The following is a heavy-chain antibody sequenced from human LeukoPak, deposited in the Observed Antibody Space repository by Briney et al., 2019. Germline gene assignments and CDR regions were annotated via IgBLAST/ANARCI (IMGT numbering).Heavy chain of an antibody. CDR2: ISPDGSTT. D-gene: IGHD6-13*01. Sequence: GGSLRLSCAASGFTFSSYWMHWVRHAPGKGLVWVSRISPDGSTTNYADSVKGRFTISRDNAKNTLYLQMNNLRAEDTAVYYCVSSWSHFDYWGQGTLVTVSS. V-gene: IGHV3-74*01. CDR3: VSSWSHFDY. J-gene: IGHJ4*02. CDR1: GFTFSSYW.